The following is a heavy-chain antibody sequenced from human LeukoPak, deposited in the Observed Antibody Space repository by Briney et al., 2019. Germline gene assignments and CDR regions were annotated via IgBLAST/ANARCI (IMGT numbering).Heavy chain of an antibody. J-gene: IGHJ3*02. D-gene: IGHD6-19*01. CDR1: GFTFSNYS. V-gene: IGHV3-21*01. CDR3: ARDEQWGAFDI. Sequence: GGSLRLSCAASGFTFSNYSINWVRQAPGKGLEWVSSISTTRGYIYYADSVKGRFTISRDNATNSLYLQMNSLRAEDTAVYYCARDEQWGAFDIWGQGTMVTVSS. CDR2: ISTTRGYI.